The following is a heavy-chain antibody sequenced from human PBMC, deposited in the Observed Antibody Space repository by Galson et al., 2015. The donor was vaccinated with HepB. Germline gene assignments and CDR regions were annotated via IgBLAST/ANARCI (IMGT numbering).Heavy chain of an antibody. D-gene: IGHD3-22*01. V-gene: IGHV1-46*04. J-gene: IGHJ4*02. Sequence: SVKVSCKASGYTFTSYYMHWVRQAPGQGLEWMGIINPSGGSTSYAQKLQGRVTMTRDTSTSTVYMELSSLRSEDTAVYYCARARYYYDSSGYYFGPLDYWGQGTLVTVSS. CDR3: ARARYYYDSSGYYFGPLDY. CDR2: INPSGGST. CDR1: GYTFTSYY.